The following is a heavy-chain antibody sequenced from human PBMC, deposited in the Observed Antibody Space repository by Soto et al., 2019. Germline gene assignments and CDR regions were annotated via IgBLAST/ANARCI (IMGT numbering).Heavy chain of an antibody. CDR1: GFTVSSNY. CDR2: IYSGGST. Sequence: HPGGSLRLSCAASGFTVSSNYMSWVRQAPGKGLEWVSVIYSGGSTYYADSVKGRFTISRDNSKNTLYLQMNSLRAEDTAVYYCARDSRYCSGGSCYSGLWGQGTMVTVSS. CDR3: ARDSRYCSGGSCYSGL. J-gene: IGHJ3*01. D-gene: IGHD2-15*01. V-gene: IGHV3-53*01.